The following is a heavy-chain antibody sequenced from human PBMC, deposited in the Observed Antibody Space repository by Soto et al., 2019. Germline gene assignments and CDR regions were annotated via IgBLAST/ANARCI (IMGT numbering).Heavy chain of an antibody. D-gene: IGHD4-4*01. Sequence: RLSCAASGFTFSSYAMSWVRQAPGKGLEWVSAISGSGGSTYYADSVKGRFTISRDNSKNTLYLQMNSLRAEDTAVYYCAKGQSKPYYYYYYMDVWGKGTTVTVSS. V-gene: IGHV3-23*01. J-gene: IGHJ6*03. CDR3: AKGQSKPYYYYYYMDV. CDR1: GFTFSSYA. CDR2: ISGSGGST.